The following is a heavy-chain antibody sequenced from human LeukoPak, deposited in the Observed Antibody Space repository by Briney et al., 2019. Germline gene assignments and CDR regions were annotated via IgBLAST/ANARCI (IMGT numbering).Heavy chain of an antibody. J-gene: IGHJ4*02. CDR3: ARCDWNGPLDY. D-gene: IGHD1-1*01. Sequence: GSSVKVSCKASGGTFSSYAISWVRQAPGQGLEWMGRIIPILGIANYAQKFQGRVTITADKSTCTAYMELSSLRSEDTAVYYCARCDWNGPLDYWGQGTLVTVSS. V-gene: IGHV1-69*04. CDR1: GGTFSSYA. CDR2: IIPILGIA.